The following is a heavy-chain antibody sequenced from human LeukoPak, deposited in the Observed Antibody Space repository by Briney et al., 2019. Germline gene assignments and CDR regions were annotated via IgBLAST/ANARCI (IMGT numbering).Heavy chain of an antibody. D-gene: IGHD3-3*01. CDR2: ISAYNGNT. V-gene: IGHV1-18*01. J-gene: IGHJ4*02. CDR1: GYTFTSYG. Sequence: ASVKVSCKASGYTFTSYGISWVRQAPGQGLEWMGWISAYNGNTNYAQKLQGRVTMTTDTSTSTAYVELRSLRSDDTAVYYCARDCNGGSYYDFWSGYSALCYFDYWGQGTLVTVSS. CDR3: ARDCNGGSYYDFWSGYSALCYFDY.